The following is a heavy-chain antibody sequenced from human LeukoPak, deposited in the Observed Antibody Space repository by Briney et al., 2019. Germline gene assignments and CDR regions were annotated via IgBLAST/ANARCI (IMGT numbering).Heavy chain of an antibody. CDR1: GDSISSYY. V-gene: IGHV4-59*01. D-gene: IGHD3-22*01. CDR3: ARPLGNGYSYWYFDL. CDR2: IYYSGST. Sequence: SETLSLTCTVSGDSISSYYWSWIRQPPGEGLEWIGYIYYSGSTSNNPSLQSRVTISIDTSKNQISLKLSSVTAADTAVYYCARPLGNGYSYWYFDLWGRGTLVTVSS. J-gene: IGHJ2*01.